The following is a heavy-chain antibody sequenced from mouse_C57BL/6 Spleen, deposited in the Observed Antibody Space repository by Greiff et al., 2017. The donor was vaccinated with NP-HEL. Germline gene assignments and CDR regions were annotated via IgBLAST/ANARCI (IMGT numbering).Heavy chain of an antibody. J-gene: IGHJ4*01. D-gene: IGHD1-1*01. V-gene: IGHV5-17*01. CDR1: GFTFSDYG. CDR2: ISSGSSTI. CDR3: ARQIYGSTPYAMDY. Sequence: EVKVVESGGGLVKPGGSLKLSCAASGFTFSDYGMHWVRQAPEKGLEWVAYISSGSSTIYYADTVKGRFTISRDNAKNTLFLQMTSLRSEDTAMYYCARQIYGSTPYAMDYWGQGTSVTVSS.